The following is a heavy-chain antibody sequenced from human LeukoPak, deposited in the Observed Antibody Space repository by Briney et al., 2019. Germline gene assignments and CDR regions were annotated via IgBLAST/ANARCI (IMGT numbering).Heavy chain of an antibody. CDR2: IYYSGST. Sequence: SETLSLTCTVSGGSISSSSYYWGWIRQPPGKGLEWIGSIYYSGSTYYNPSLKSRVSTSVDTSKNQFSLNLNSVTAADTAVYYCARTNGGVDNWNGIFDCWGQGTVVTVSS. V-gene: IGHV4-39*07. CDR3: ARTNGGVDNWNGIFDC. D-gene: IGHD1-1*01. J-gene: IGHJ4*02. CDR1: GGSISSSSYY.